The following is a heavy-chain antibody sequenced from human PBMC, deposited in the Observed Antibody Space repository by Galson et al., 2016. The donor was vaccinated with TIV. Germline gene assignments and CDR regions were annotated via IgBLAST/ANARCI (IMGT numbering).Heavy chain of an antibody. J-gene: IGHJ5*02. CDR1: GYTFTNYW. V-gene: IGHV5-10-1*01. Sequence: QSGAEVKKSGESLKISCKDSGYTFTNYWIAWLRQMPGKGLEWMGMIHPSNSYTNYSLSFQGHVTISADKSISTAYLQWSSLKASDSAMYYCARRTLAVGTDANWFDPWGQGTLVTVSS. CDR2: IHPSNSYT. D-gene: IGHD6-19*01. CDR3: ARRTLAVGTDANWFDP.